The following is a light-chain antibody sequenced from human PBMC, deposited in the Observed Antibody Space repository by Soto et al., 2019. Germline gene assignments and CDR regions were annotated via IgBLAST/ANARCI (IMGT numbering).Light chain of an antibody. V-gene: IGKV3-20*01. CDR1: QSVSSSY. Sequence: EIVLTQSPGTLSLSPGERATLSCRASQSVSSSYLAWYQQKPGQAPRLLIYGASSRATGTPDRFSGSGSGTDFTLTISRLEPEDFAVHYCQQYSRSLITFGQGTRLEIK. J-gene: IGKJ5*01. CDR3: QQYSRSLIT. CDR2: GAS.